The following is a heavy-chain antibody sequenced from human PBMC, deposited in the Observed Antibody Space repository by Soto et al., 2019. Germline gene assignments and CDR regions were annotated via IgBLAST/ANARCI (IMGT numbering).Heavy chain of an antibody. CDR1: GFTFSSYG. J-gene: IGHJ6*03. CDR2: ISYDGSNK. Sequence: GGSLRLSCAASGFTFSSYGMHWVRQAPGKGLEWVAVISYDGSNKYYADSVKGRFTISRDNSKNTLYLQMNSLRAEDTAVYYCANSLWFGTVDYYYYMDVWGKGTTVTVSS. D-gene: IGHD3-10*01. CDR3: ANSLWFGTVDYYYYMDV. V-gene: IGHV3-30*18.